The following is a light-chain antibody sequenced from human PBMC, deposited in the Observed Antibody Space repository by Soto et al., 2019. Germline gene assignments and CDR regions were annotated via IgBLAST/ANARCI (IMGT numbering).Light chain of an antibody. J-gene: IGKJ1*01. CDR2: EAS. V-gene: IGKV3-20*01. Sequence: EIVMTQSPATLSVSPWGRATLSCRASRSISDTLAWYQQKPGQAPRLLIYEASNRATGIPARFSGSGSGADFTLTISRLEPEDFAVYYCQQYGSSWTFGQGTKVDIK. CDR1: RSISDT. CDR3: QQYGSSWT.